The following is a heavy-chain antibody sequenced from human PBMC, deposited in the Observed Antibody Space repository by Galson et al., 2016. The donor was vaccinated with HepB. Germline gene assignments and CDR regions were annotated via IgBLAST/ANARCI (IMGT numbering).Heavy chain of an antibody. J-gene: IGHJ4*02. D-gene: IGHD3-10*01. CDR3: ARMIIIMRGLDH. CDR1: GDSVGSDFHY. Sequence: SETLSLTCTVSGDSVGSDFHYWSWIRQPPGKGLEWIGYIFHSGRTAYNTSLKSRLTFSVDTSKSQIYLTLTSVTAADTAVYYCARMIIIMRGLDHWGQGTLVTVS. CDR2: IFHSGRT. V-gene: IGHV4-61*01.